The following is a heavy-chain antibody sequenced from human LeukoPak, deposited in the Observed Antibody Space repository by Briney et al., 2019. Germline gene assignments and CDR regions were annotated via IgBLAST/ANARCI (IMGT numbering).Heavy chain of an antibody. Sequence: GGSLRLSCAASGFTFRNYGMHWVRQAPGKGLEWVAVIWYDGSNKYYPDSVKGRFTISRDNSKNTLYLQMNSLRAEDTAVYYCATIRNCGGGCYYFDYWGQGTLVTVSS. CDR1: GFTFRNYG. CDR3: ATIRNCGGGCYYFDY. J-gene: IGHJ4*02. D-gene: IGHD2-21*02. CDR2: IWYDGSNK. V-gene: IGHV3-33*03.